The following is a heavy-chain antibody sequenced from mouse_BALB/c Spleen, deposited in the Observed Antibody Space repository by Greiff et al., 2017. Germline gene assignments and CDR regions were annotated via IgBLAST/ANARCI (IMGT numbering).Heavy chain of an antibody. J-gene: IGHJ3*01. CDR3: AREGNYAAWFAY. Sequence: QVQLQQSGAELARPGASVKMSCKASGYTFTSYTMHWVKQRPGQGLEWIGYINPSSGYTNYNQKFKDKATLTADKSSSTAYMQLSSLTSEDSAVYYCAREGNYAAWFAYWGQGTLVTVSA. D-gene: IGHD2-1*01. V-gene: IGHV1-4*01. CDR2: INPSSGYT. CDR1: GYTFTSYT.